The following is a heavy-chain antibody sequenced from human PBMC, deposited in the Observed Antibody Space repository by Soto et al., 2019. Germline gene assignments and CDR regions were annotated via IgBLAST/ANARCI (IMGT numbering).Heavy chain of an antibody. CDR1: GITFSYYG. CDR2: VWKDGSNR. V-gene: IGHV3-30*02. CDR3: AKVPRGSNFGYYNF. J-gene: IGHJ4*02. Sequence: QPGGSLRLSCAASGITFSYYGMHGVRQAPGKGLEWVAGVWKDGSNRYYVDSVNGRFTISRDNSKNTLYLQMNSLRDEDTAVYYCAKVPRGSNFGYYNFWGQGTLVTVSS. D-gene: IGHD5-18*01.